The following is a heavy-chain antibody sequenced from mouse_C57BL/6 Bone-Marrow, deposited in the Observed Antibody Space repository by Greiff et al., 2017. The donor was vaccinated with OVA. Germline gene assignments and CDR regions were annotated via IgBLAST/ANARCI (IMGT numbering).Heavy chain of an antibody. CDR2: IDPENGDT. Sequence: VQLQQSGAELVRPGASVKLSCTASGFNIKDDYMHWVKQRPEQGLEWIGWIDPENGDTEYASKFQGKATITADTSSNTAYLQLSSLTSEDTAVYYCTALYYDYGYWYFDVWGTGTTVTVSS. CDR1: GFNIKDDY. V-gene: IGHV14-4*01. D-gene: IGHD2-4*01. J-gene: IGHJ1*03. CDR3: TALYYDYGYWYFDV.